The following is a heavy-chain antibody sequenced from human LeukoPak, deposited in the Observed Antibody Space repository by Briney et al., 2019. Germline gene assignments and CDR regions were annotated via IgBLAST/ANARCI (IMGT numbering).Heavy chain of an antibody. CDR2: SIPIFGTA. Sequence: SVKVSCKASGGTFSSYAISWVRQTPGQGLEWMGGSIPIFGTANYAQKFQGRVTITTDESTSTAYMELSSLRSEDTAVYYCAASMVRGVIITYNFDYWGQGTLVTVSS. V-gene: IGHV1-69*05. D-gene: IGHD3-10*01. CDR1: GGTFSSYA. J-gene: IGHJ4*02. CDR3: AASMVRGVIITYNFDY.